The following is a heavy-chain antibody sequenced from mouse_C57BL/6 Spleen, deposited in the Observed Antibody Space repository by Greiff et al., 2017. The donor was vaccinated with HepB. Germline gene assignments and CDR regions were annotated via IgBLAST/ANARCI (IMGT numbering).Heavy chain of an antibody. D-gene: IGHD1-1*01. CDR3: VRQAYGSSHYAMDY. Sequence: EVQLVESGGGLVQPKGSLKLSCAASGFSFNTYAMNWVRQAPGKGLEWVARIRSKSNNYATYYADSVKDRFTISRDDSESMLYLQMNNLKTEDTAMYYGVRQAYGSSHYAMDYWGQGTSVTVSS. J-gene: IGHJ4*01. CDR1: GFSFNTYA. CDR2: IRSKSNNYAT. V-gene: IGHV10-1*01.